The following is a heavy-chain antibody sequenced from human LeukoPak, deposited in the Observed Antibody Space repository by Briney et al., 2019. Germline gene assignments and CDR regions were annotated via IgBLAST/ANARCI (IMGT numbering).Heavy chain of an antibody. D-gene: IGHD3-22*01. CDR1: GGSISSYY. J-gene: IGHJ4*02. Sequence: SETLSLTCTVSGGSISSYYWSWIRQPPGKGLEWIGYIYYSGSTNYNPSLKSRVTISVDTSKNQFSLKLSSVTAADTAVYYCARASPLNYYEPSGVDYWGQGTLVTVSS. V-gene: IGHV4-59*01. CDR3: ARASPLNYYEPSGVDY. CDR2: IYYSGST.